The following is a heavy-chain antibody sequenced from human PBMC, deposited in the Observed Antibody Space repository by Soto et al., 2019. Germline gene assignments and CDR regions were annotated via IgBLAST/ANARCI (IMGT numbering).Heavy chain of an antibody. Sequence: QVQLVQSGAEAKKPGASVKDSCKASGYTFTSYAMHWVRQAPGQRLEWMGWINAGNGNTKYTQKCQGRVTITRDTSASTAYMELSSLRSEDTAVYYCAKSYKNWFDPWGQGTLVTVSS. D-gene: IGHD1-1*01. CDR1: GYTFTSYA. J-gene: IGHJ5*02. V-gene: IGHV1-3*01. CDR3: AKSYKNWFDP. CDR2: INAGNGNT.